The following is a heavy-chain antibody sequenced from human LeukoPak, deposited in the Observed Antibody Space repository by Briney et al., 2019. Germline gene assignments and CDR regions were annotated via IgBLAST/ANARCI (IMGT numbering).Heavy chain of an antibody. Sequence: QPGGSLRLSCAASGFTFSSYWMHWVRQAPGKGLVWVSRINSDGSSTSYADSVKGRFTISRDNAKNTLYLQMNSLRAEDTAVYYCARGRDVEMGQDFDYWGQGTLVTVSS. V-gene: IGHV3-74*01. J-gene: IGHJ4*02. D-gene: IGHD5-24*01. CDR1: GFTFSSYW. CDR3: ARGRDVEMGQDFDY. CDR2: INSDGSST.